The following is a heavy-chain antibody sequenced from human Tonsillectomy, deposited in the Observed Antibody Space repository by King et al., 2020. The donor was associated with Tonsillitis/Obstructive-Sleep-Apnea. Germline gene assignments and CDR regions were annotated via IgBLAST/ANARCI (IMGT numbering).Heavy chain of an antibody. D-gene: IGHD4-17*01. Sequence: QLVQSGAEVKKPGESLKISCKGSGYSFTSYWIGWVRPMPGQGLEWVGIIYPGDSDTCYRPSFQGPVNTSADKSISTAYLQWSSLKASDTAMYFCARLYGDWGAFDIWGQGTMVTVSS. CDR3: ARLYGDWGAFDI. CDR1: GYSFTSYW. V-gene: IGHV5-51*01. CDR2: IYPGDSDT. J-gene: IGHJ3*02.